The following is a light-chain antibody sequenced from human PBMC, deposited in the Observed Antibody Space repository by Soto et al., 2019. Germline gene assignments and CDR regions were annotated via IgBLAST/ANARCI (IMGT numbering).Light chain of an antibody. CDR2: ETS. CDR1: HSVDSSY. J-gene: IGKJ4*01. CDR3: QQYGSYPLT. Sequence: EVVLTQSPGALSSSPGERATLSCRASHSVDSSYFAWYQQRPGQAPRLLIYETSSRATGIPDRFSGSGSGTDFTLTVSRLEPEDFAVYFCQQYGSYPLTFGGGTKVEIK. V-gene: IGKV3-20*01.